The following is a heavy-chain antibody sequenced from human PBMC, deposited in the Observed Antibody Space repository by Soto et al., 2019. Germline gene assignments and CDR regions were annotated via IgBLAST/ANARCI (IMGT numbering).Heavy chain of an antibody. D-gene: IGHD6-13*01. J-gene: IGHJ5*02. CDR1: GDSVSSNGAA. CDR2: TYYRSKWYN. CDR3: ARDLAAAGPQRQANWFDP. V-gene: IGHV6-1*01. Sequence: PSQTLSLTCAISGDSVSSNGAAWNWIRQSPSRGLEWLGRTYYRSKWYNDYAVSVKSRITINPDTSKNQFSLQLNSVTPVDTAVYYCARDLAAAGPQRQANWFDPWGERTPVTVPS.